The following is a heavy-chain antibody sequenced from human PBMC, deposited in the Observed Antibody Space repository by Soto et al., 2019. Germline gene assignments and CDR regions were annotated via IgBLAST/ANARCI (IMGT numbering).Heavy chain of an antibody. J-gene: IGHJ3*02. Sequence: SETLSLTCTVSGGSISSYYWSWIRQPPGKGLEWIGYIYYSGSTNYNPSLKSRVTISVDTSKNQFSLKLSSVTAADTAVYYCARRIRFLEWLSGAGDAFDIWGQGTMVTVS. CDR2: IYYSGST. D-gene: IGHD3-3*01. CDR3: ARRIRFLEWLSGAGDAFDI. V-gene: IGHV4-59*01. CDR1: GGSISSYY.